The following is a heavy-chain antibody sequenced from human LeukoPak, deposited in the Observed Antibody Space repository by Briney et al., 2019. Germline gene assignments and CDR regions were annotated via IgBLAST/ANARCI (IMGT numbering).Heavy chain of an antibody. CDR2: ISTTGTTI. CDR3: ARVWQDYSGVDY. V-gene: IGHV3-48*02. D-gene: IGHD2-21*01. J-gene: IGHJ4*02. CDR1: GFTFSAYR. Sequence: GGSLRLSCAASGFTFSAYRINWVRQAPGKGLEWISYISTTGTTIHYADSVKGRFAISRDNAKSSLYLQMNSLRDEDTVVYYCARVWQDYSGVDYWGQGTLVTVSS.